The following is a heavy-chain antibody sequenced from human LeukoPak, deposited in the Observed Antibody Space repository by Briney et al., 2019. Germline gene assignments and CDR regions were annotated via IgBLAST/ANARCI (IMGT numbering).Heavy chain of an antibody. D-gene: IGHD3-10*01. Sequence: GGSLRLSCAASGFTVSDNFMTWVRQAPGKGLEWVSVIYVAGNTYYADSVKGRFTISRDNSKNTLYLQMNSLRAEDTAVYYCAKVSSWVVRGVLDYWGQGTLVTVSS. CDR1: GFTVSDNF. CDR3: AKVSSWVVRGVLDY. J-gene: IGHJ4*02. CDR2: IYVAGNT. V-gene: IGHV3-53*01.